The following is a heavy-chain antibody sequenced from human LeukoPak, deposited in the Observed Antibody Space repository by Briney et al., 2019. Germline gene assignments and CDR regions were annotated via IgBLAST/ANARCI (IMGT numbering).Heavy chain of an antibody. Sequence: PGGSLRLSCAASGFTFRDYAMSWVRQAPGKGLEGVSAISYSVGSTYYADSVKGRFTISRDNSKNTLYLQMNSLRAEDTAVYYCAKDSEGYWFDPWGQGTLVTVSS. V-gene: IGHV3-23*01. CDR1: GFTFRDYA. CDR3: AKDSEGYWFDP. J-gene: IGHJ5*02. CDR2: ISYSVGST.